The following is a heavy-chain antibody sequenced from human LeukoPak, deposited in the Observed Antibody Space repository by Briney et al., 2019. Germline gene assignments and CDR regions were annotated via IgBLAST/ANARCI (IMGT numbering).Heavy chain of an antibody. Sequence: GGSLRLSCAASGFIFSDHYMDWVRQAPGKGLEWVGRTRNEANIYTTKYAASVKGRFTISRDDSKNSLYLQMNSLRTEDTAVYYCASPVGATTVRAFDIWGQGTMVTASS. CDR2: TRNEANIYTT. D-gene: IGHD1-26*01. J-gene: IGHJ3*02. CDR3: ASPVGATTVRAFDI. V-gene: IGHV3-72*01. CDR1: GFIFSDHY.